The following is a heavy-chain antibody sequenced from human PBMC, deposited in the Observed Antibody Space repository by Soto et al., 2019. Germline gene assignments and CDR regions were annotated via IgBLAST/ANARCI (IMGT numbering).Heavy chain of an antibody. CDR2: ISGSGGTP. Sequence: EVQLLESGGGLVQPGGSLRLSCAASGFTFSSYAMSWVRQAPGKGLEWVSAISGSGGTPYYADSVKGRFTISRDNSKNTLYVQMDSLRAEDTAVYYCAKDLRGVRGAMDVWGQGTTVTVSS. D-gene: IGHD3-10*01. V-gene: IGHV3-23*01. CDR3: AKDLRGVRGAMDV. CDR1: GFTFSSYA. J-gene: IGHJ6*02.